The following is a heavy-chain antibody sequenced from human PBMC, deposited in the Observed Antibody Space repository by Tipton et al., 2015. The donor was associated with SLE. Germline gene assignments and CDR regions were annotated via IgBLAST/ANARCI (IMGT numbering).Heavy chain of an antibody. J-gene: IGHJ4*02. Sequence: QLVQSGGGVVQPGRSLRLSCAASGFTFSSYGMHWVRHAPGKGLEWVAVIWYDGSNKYYADSVKGRFTISRDNSKNTLYLQMNSLRAEDTAVYYCARGRLQDFDYWGQGTLVTVSS. CDR1: GFTFSSYG. V-gene: IGHV3-33*01. CDR3: ARGRLQDFDY. CDR2: IWYDGSNK. D-gene: IGHD5-18*01.